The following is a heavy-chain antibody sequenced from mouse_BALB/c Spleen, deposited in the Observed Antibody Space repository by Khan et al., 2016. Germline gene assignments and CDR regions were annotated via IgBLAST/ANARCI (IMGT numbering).Heavy chain of an antibody. CDR2: IAYSGST. V-gene: IGHV3-2*02. CDR3: ARDYYGSSYFDY. Sequence: EVQLQESGPGQVTPSQSLSLTCTVTGHSITSDYTWNWIRQFPGNKLEWVGYIAYSGSTNYNPSLKSRISISRDTSKNQFFLQLSSVNTEDTATYYCARDYYGSSYFDYWGQGTTLTVSS. D-gene: IGHD1-1*01. J-gene: IGHJ2*01. CDR1: GHSITSDYT.